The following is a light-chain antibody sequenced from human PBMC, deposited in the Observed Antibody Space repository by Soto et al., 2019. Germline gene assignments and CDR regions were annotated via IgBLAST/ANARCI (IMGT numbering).Light chain of an antibody. V-gene: IGLV2-23*01. CDR1: SIDVGSYNL. Sequence: QSALTQPASVSGSPGQSITITISGTGSSIDVGSYNLVSWYQKNPGKAPKFMIYEGSTRPSGVSNRFSGSKSGNTASLTISGLEAEDEADYYCCAYAGSYVFGTGTKLTVL. CDR2: EGS. CDR3: CAYAGSYV. J-gene: IGLJ1*01.